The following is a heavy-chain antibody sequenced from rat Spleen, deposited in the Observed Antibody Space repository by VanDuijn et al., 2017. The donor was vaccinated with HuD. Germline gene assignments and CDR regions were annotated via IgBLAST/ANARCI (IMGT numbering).Heavy chain of an antibody. CDR3: ARTDIGYNYESPFNY. CDR1: GFTFSDYY. Sequence: EVQLVESDGGLVQPGRSLKLSCAASGFTFSDYYMAWVRQAPTKGLEWVATISSGGGDTYYPDSVRGRFTIYGDNAKSTLSLQMDSLRSEDTANYHCARTDIGYNYESPFNYWGQGVLVTVSS. V-gene: IGHV5-25*01. D-gene: IGHD1-9*01. J-gene: IGHJ2*01. CDR2: ISSGGGDT.